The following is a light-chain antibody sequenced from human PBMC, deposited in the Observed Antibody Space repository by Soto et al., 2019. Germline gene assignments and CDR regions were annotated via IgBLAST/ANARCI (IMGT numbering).Light chain of an antibody. CDR3: QQYCSSLFT. CDR2: GAS. J-gene: IGKJ3*01. CDR1: QSVSSSY. V-gene: IGKV3-20*01. Sequence: EIVLTQSPGTLSLSPGERATLSCRASQSVSSSYLAWYQQKPGQAPRLLIYGASSRATGIPDRFSGSGSVTDFTLTISRLEPEDFAVYYCQQYCSSLFTFGPGTKVDIK.